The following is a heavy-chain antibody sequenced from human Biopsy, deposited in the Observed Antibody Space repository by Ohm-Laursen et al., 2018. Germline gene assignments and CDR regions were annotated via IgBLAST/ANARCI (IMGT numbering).Heavy chain of an antibody. D-gene: IGHD3-3*01. V-gene: IGHV1-18*01. Sequence: SVKVSCKASGYTFTNYAINWVRQAPGQGLEWLGWISVKTGNTNYTQKLQGRVTMTTDTSTNTAYMELGSLRSDDTALYYCAREGTSVTFFGKISDYYFDFWGPGTVVIVSS. J-gene: IGHJ4*02. CDR2: ISVKTGNT. CDR3: AREGTSVTFFGKISDYYFDF. CDR1: GYTFTNYA.